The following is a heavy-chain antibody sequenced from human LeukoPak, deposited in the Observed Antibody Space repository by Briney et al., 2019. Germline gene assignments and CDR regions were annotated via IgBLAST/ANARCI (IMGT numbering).Heavy chain of an antibody. J-gene: IGHJ3*02. CDR1: GYTFTSYG. Sequence: HRASVKVSCKASGYTFTSYGISWVRQAPGQGLEWMGWISAYNGNTNYAQKLQGRVTMTTDTSTSTAYMELRSLRSDDTAVYYCARHPYDYGGKRTEGAFDIWGQGTMVTVSS. D-gene: IGHD4-23*01. V-gene: IGHV1-18*01. CDR3: ARHPYDYGGKRTEGAFDI. CDR2: ISAYNGNT.